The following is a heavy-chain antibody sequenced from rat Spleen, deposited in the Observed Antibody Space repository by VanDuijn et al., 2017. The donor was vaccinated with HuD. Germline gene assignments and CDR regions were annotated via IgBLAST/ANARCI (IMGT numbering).Heavy chain of an antibody. V-gene: IGHV2-43*01. D-gene: IGHD1-4*01. CDR3: VRELPGYNPFDY. J-gene: IGHJ2*01. Sequence: QVQLKESGPGLVQPSQTLSLACTVSGFSLTSYHVHWVRQPSGKGLEWMGVIWTGGSTENNSALKSRLSIIRDTSKSQVFLKMNSLQTEDTATYYCVRELPGYNPFDYWGQGVMVTVSS. CDR2: IWTGGST. CDR1: GFSLTSYH.